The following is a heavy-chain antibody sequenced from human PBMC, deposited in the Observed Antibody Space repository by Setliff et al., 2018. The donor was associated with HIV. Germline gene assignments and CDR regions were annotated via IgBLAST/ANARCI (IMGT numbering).Heavy chain of an antibody. J-gene: IGHJ6*02. CDR1: GFTNSHA. CDR2: ISYDGSNK. Sequence: GGSLRLSCAASGFTNSHAMYWVRQAPGKGLEWVAAISYDGSNKYYADSVKGRFTISRDNSKNTLYLQMNSLRAEDTAVYYCAKDHNIGSSWYYYYGMDVWGQGTTVTVS. D-gene: IGHD6-13*01. V-gene: IGHV3-30-3*01. CDR3: AKDHNIGSSWYYYYGMDV.